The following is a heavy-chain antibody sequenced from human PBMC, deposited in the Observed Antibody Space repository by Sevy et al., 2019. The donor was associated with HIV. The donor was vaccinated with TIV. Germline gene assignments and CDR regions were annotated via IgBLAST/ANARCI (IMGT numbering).Heavy chain of an antibody. D-gene: IGHD2-15*01. J-gene: IGHJ4*02. CDR1: GFTFSGSA. CDR3: TRILTPFEGFDY. CDR2: IRSKANSYAT. V-gene: IGHV3-73*01. Sequence: GGSLRLSCAASGFTFSGSAMHWVRQASGKGLEWVGRIRSKANSYATAYAASVKGRFTISRDDSKNTAYLQMNSLKTEDTAVYYCTRILTPFEGFDYWGQGTLVTVSS.